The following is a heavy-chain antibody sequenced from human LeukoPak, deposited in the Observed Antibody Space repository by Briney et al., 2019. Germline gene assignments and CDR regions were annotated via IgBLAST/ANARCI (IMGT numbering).Heavy chain of an antibody. CDR1: GGSISSSSYY. V-gene: IGHV4-39*07. CDR2: IYYSGST. CDR3: ARETGPRITIFGKSGYYYYYMDV. D-gene: IGHD3-3*01. Sequence: PSETLSLTCTVSGGSISSSSYYWGWIRQPPGKGLEWIGRIYYSGSTYYNPSLKSRVTISVDTSKNQFSLKLSSVTAADTAVYYCARETGPRITIFGKSGYYYYYMDVWGKGTTVTVSS. J-gene: IGHJ6*03.